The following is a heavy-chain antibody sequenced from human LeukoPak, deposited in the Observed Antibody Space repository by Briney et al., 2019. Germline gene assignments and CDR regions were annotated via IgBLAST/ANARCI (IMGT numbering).Heavy chain of an antibody. Sequence: GASVTVSCKASGYTFTSYYMHWVRQAPGQGLEWMGIINPSGGSTSYAQKFQGRVTMTRDTSTSTVYMELSSLRSEDTAVYYCARDRLLSGADYGMDVWGQGTTVTVSS. V-gene: IGHV1-46*01. CDR2: INPSGGST. CDR3: ARDRLLSGADYGMDV. D-gene: IGHD3-3*01. J-gene: IGHJ6*02. CDR1: GYTFTSYY.